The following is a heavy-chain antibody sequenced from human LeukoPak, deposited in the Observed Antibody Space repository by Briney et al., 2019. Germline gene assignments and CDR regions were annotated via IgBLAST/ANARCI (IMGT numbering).Heavy chain of an antibody. CDR2: IYPADSDT. V-gene: IGHV5-51*01. CDR3: ARQSRDGSKTRGYYFDY. CDR1: GYLFTHYW. J-gene: IGHJ4*02. D-gene: IGHD3-10*01. Sequence: GESLKISRQVPGYLFTHYWIGWVRQMPGKGLESMGIIYPADSDTTYSPSFQGQVTTSADKSISTVYLQWSSLKASDTAMYYCARQSRDGSKTRGYYFDYWGQGTLVTVSS.